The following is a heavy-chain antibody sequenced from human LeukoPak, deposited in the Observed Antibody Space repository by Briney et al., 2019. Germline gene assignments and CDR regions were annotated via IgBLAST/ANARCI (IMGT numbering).Heavy chain of an antibody. CDR3: ARSTLAPDAFDI. CDR2: ISSSSRYT. D-gene: IGHD1-1*01. V-gene: IGHV3-11*03. Sequence: GGSLRLSCAASGFTFSDYYMSWIRQAPGKGLEWVLYISSSSRYTNYADSVKGRFTISRDNAKNSLYLQMNSLRAEDTAVYYCARSTLAPDAFDIWGQGTMVTVSS. J-gene: IGHJ3*02. CDR1: GFTFSDYY.